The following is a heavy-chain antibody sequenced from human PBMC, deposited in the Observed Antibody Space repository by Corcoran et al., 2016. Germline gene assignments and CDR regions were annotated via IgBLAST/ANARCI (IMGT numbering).Heavy chain of an antibody. Sequence: QVQLVESGGGVVQPGRSLRLSCAASGFIFSSSGMHWVRQAPGKGLEWVAVISYDGSNKYYADSVKGRFTISRDNSKNTLYLQMNSLRAEDTAVYYCAKDTYDRGDFDYWGQGTLVTVSS. CDR1: GFIFSSSG. CDR2: ISYDGSNK. CDR3: AKDTYDRGDFDY. V-gene: IGHV3-30*18. D-gene: IGHD3-10*02. J-gene: IGHJ4*02.